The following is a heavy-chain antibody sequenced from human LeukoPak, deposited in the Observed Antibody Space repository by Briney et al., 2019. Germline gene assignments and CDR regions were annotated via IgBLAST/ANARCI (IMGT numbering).Heavy chain of an antibody. CDR2: IYHSGST. J-gene: IGHJ4*02. CDR3: ARDRPIWTPSDY. V-gene: IGHV4-38-2*02. D-gene: IGHD3/OR15-3a*01. Sequence: SETLSLTCTVSGYSISSGYYWGWIRQPPGKGLEWIGSIYHSGSTYYNPSLKSRVTISVDTSKNQFSLKLSSVTAADTAVYYCARDRPIWTPSDYWGQGTLVTVSS. CDR1: GYSISSGYY.